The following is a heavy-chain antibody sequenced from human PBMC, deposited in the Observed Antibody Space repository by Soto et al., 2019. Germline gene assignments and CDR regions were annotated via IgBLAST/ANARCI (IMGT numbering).Heavy chain of an antibody. J-gene: IGHJ5*02. CDR2: IYWNDDK. V-gene: IGHV2-5*01. CDR1: GFSLSTSGVG. D-gene: IGHD6-13*01. CDR3: AHRRRSSWPNWFDP. Sequence: QITLKESGPTLVKPTQTLTLTRTFSGFSLSTSGVGVGWIRQPPGKALEWLALIYWNDDKRYSPSLKSRLTITKDTSKNQVVLTMTNMDPVDTATYYCAHRRRSSWPNWFDPWGQGTLVTVSS.